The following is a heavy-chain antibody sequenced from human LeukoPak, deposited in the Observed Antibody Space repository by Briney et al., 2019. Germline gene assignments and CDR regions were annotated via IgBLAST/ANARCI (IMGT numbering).Heavy chain of an antibody. D-gene: IGHD3-10*01. CDR2: IYYSGSS. Sequence: NPSETLSLTCTVSGGSISSYYWSWIRQPPGKGLEWIGYIYYSGSSNYNPSLKSRVTISVDTSKNQFSLKLSSVTAADTAVYYCARWRKGDFDYWGQGTLVTVSS. CDR1: GGSISSYY. V-gene: IGHV4-59*08. J-gene: IGHJ4*02. CDR3: ARWRKGDFDY.